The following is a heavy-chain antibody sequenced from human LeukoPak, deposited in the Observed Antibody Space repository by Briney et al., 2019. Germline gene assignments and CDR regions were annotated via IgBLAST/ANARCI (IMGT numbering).Heavy chain of an antibody. J-gene: IGHJ4*02. D-gene: IGHD1-14*01. Sequence: GGSLRLSCAASGFTVSSNYMNWVRQAPGKGLEWVSMIYPNGNTFYTDSVKGRFTISRDNSKNTLDLQMSSLRAEDTAVYYCVTDLGWGQGALVTVSS. CDR1: GFTVSSNY. CDR3: VTDLG. V-gene: IGHV3-66*01. CDR2: IYPNGNT.